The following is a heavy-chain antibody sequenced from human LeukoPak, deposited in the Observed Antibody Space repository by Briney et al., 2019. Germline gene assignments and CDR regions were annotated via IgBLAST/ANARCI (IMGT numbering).Heavy chain of an antibody. CDR2: IYHSGST. V-gene: IGHV4-38-2*02. J-gene: IGHJ5*02. Sequence: SETLSLTCTVSGYSISSGYCWGWIRQPPGKGLEWIGSIYHSGSTYYNPSLKSRVTISVDTSKNQFSLKLSSVTAADTAVYYCARDFQGAAAGPRWSDPWGQGTLVTVSS. CDR3: ARDFQGAAAGPRWSDP. D-gene: IGHD6-13*01. CDR1: GYSISSGYC.